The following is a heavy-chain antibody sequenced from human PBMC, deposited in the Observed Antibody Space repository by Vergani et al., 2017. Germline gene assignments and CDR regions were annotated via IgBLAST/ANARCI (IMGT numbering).Heavy chain of an antibody. V-gene: IGHV1-46*03. CDR1: GYTFSNYY. J-gene: IGHJ4*02. CDR2: INPSGSHT. D-gene: IGHD3-9*01. CDR3: ARGDYGILTGYRY. Sequence: QVQVVQSGAEVKKSGASVKVSCTTSGYTFSNYYMHWVRHAPGQGLELMGIINPSGSHTNYAQKFQGRVTMTRDTSTSTVYMELSSLRSEDTTIYYCARGDYGILTGYRYWGQGTLVTVSA.